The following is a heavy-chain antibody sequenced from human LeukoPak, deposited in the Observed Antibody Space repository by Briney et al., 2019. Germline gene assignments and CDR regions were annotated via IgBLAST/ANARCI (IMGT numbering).Heavy chain of an antibody. CDR1: GYTFTSYV. Sequence: ASVNVSFKASGYTFTSYVISWVRQAAGQGLEGMGWISAYNGNTNYAQKLQGRVTMTTDTSTSTAYMELRSLRSEDTAVYFCARVYDILTSYPDAFDIWGQGTMVTVSS. D-gene: IGHD3-9*01. CDR2: ISAYNGNT. V-gene: IGHV1-18*01. J-gene: IGHJ3*02. CDR3: ARVYDILTSYPDAFDI.